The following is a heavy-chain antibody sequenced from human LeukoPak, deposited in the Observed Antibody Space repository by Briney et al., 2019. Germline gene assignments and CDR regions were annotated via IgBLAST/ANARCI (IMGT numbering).Heavy chain of an antibody. V-gene: IGHV3-23*01. CDR1: GFTFSSYA. CDR3: AKVDYWSPENYLDS. CDR2: ITDGADT. J-gene: IGHJ4*02. D-gene: IGHD1-1*01. Sequence: GGSLRLSCAASGFTFSSYAMSWVRQAPGKGLESVSVITDGADTYYADSVKGRFTISRDNSQTTVHLQMDNLRADDTAVYYCAKVDYWSPENYLDSWGQGTLVTVSS.